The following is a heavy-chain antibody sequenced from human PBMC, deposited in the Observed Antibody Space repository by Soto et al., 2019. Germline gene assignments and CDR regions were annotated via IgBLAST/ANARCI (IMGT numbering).Heavy chain of an antibody. D-gene: IGHD2-15*01. CDR2: IYSGGST. V-gene: IGHV3-53*01. J-gene: IGHJ4*02. CDR1: GFTVSSTY. Sequence: EVQLVESGGGLIQPGGSLRLSCAASGFTVSSTYMSWVRQAPGRGPEWVSLIYSGGSTTYADSVKGRFTISRDDSKNTLYLQMNSLRAEDTAAYSCARGYGRWSSDSWGQGTLVTVSS. CDR3: ARGYGRWSSDS.